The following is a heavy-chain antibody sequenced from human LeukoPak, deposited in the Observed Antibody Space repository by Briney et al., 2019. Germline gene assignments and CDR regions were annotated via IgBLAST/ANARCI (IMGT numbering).Heavy chain of an antibody. CDR2: IHPGNGNT. J-gene: IGHJ4*02. Sequence: ASVKVSCKASGYTFNTYAMYWVRQAPGQGLEWMGWIHPGNGNTKYSQKFQGRVTFTRDTSASTIYMELNSLRSEDTAVYYCARDDGRSLLLDSWGQGTLVTVSS. CDR3: ARDDGRSLLLDS. D-gene: IGHD2-21*01. CDR1: GYTFNTYA. V-gene: IGHV1-3*01.